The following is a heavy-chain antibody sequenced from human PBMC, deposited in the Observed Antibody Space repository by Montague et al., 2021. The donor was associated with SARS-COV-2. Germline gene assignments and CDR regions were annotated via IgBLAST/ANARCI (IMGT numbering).Heavy chain of an antibody. V-gene: IGHV4-4*07. CDR1: GDSITNNY. D-gene: IGHD3-10*01. CDR2: MHFTGIT. Sequence: SETLSLTCSVSGDSITNNYWSWIRQPAGQGLEWNGRMHFTGITNFCPFFCSRLPMSADTSTNQFSLKLTSVTAADTAISFCARDRFDFGAGRQGTIDFWGQGTLVTVSS. J-gene: IGHJ4*02. CDR3: ARDRFDFGAGRQGTIDF.